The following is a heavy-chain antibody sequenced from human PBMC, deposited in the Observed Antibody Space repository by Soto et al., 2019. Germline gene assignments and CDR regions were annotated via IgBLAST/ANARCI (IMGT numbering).Heavy chain of an antibody. CDR2: VYYTGST. J-gene: IGHJ4*02. V-gene: IGHV4-59*01. Sequence: SETLSLTCSVSGGSISGSYWGWIRQSPGKGLEWLGYVYYTGSTNYSPSLRSRVSISVDTSKNEFSLRLSSVTAADTAVYFCARSVAVPGAHIDYWGQGTQVTVSS. D-gene: IGHD6-19*01. CDR3: ARSVAVPGAHIDY. CDR1: GGSISGSY.